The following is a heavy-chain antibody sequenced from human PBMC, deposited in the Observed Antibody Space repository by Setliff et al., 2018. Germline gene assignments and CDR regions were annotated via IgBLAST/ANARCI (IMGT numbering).Heavy chain of an antibody. V-gene: IGHV4-39*01. CDR2: IYYSGST. CDR1: GGSISSGNYY. CDR3: ARHKSNGSGSYPSLYMDV. D-gene: IGHD3-10*01. Sequence: PSETLSLTCRVSGGSISSGNYYWGLIRQPPGKGLEWVATIYYSGSTYSNPSLKSRLTISVDAPDNQFSVKLSSVTAADTAVYYCARHKSNGSGSYPSLYMDVWGKGIVVTVSS. J-gene: IGHJ6*03.